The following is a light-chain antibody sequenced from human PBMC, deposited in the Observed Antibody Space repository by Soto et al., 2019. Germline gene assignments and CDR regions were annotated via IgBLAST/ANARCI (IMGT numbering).Light chain of an antibody. V-gene: IGKV2-28*01. CDR3: MQALQSLT. CDR1: QSLLHTNGYNY. Sequence: MVVSQSPLSRTVTRGEPDSISCRSNQSLLHTNGYNYLDWYMQKPGQSPQLLIYLGSNRASGVPDRFSGSGSGTHFTLKISRVQAADVGVYYCMQALQSLTFGQGTRLEIK. J-gene: IGKJ5*01. CDR2: LGS.